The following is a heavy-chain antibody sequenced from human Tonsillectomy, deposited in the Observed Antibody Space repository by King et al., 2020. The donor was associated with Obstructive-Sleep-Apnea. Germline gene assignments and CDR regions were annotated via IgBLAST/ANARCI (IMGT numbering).Heavy chain of an antibody. V-gene: IGHV3-9*01. CDR3: AKEREGATGGVFDY. CDR2: ISWNSGFI. Sequence: VQLVESGGGLVQPGRSLRLSCAASGFTFHDYAMNWVRQAPGKGLEWVSGISWNSGFIAYADSVKGRFTISRDNAKNSLYLLMYSLRAEDTAFYYCAKEREGATGGVFDYWGQGTLVTVSS. CDR1: GFTFHDYA. J-gene: IGHJ4*02. D-gene: IGHD3-16*01.